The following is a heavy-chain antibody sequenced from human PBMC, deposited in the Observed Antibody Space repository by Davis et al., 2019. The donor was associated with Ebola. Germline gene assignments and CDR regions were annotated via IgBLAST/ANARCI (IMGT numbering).Heavy chain of an antibody. Sequence: PGGSLRLSCAASGFTFRDSGMYWVRQAPGKGLEWVAVIWFDGSNRYYADSVKGRFTISRDNSKNTLYLQMNSLRAEDTAVYYCAKGKTYYYGSGSYPDYWGQGTLVTVSS. CDR2: IWFDGSNR. J-gene: IGHJ4*02. CDR1: GFTFRDSG. V-gene: IGHV3-30*02. CDR3: AKGKTYYYGSGSYPDY. D-gene: IGHD3-10*01.